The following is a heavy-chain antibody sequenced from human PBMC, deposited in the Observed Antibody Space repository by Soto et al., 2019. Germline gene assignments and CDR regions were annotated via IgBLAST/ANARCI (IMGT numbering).Heavy chain of an antibody. CDR1: GFTFSSYA. J-gene: IGHJ4*02. D-gene: IGHD6-19*01. Sequence: EVQLLESGGGLVQPGGSLRLSCAACGFTFSSYAMSWVRQAPGKGPEWVSAISGTGGTTYYADSVKGRFTISRDNSRNTLHLQMNSLRAEDTAIYYCAKFFVETGGSSGWPWSFHFWGQGTLVTVSS. CDR3: AKFFVETGGSSGWPWSFHF. CDR2: ISGTGGTT. V-gene: IGHV3-23*01.